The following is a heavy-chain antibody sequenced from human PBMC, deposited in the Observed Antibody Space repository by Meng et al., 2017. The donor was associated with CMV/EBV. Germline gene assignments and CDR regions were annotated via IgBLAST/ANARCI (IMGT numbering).Heavy chain of an antibody. CDR3: ARVRPVTRVSLDS. J-gene: IGHJ4*02. CDR2: IYTSGST. D-gene: IGHD6-13*01. Sequence: TCTVSGASLSSYYWSWIRQPAGKGLEWIGRIYTSGSTNYNPSLKSRVTMSVDTSPNQFSLPLRSVTAAATAVSYCARVRPVTRVSLDSWGQGTLVTVSS. V-gene: IGHV4-4*07. CDR1: GASLSSYY.